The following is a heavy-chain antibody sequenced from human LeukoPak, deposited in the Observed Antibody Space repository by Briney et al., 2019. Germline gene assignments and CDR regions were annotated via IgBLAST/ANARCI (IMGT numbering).Heavy chain of an antibody. J-gene: IGHJ4*02. D-gene: IGHD6-13*01. CDR1: GFTFSSYA. CDR2: ISGSGGST. CDR3: ARDDREQQTYFDY. Sequence: PGGSLRLSCAASGFTFSSYAMSWVRQAPGKGLEWVSAISGSGGSTYYADSVKGRFTISRDNSKNTLYLQMNSLRAEDTAVYYCARDDREQQTYFDYWGQGTLVTVSS. V-gene: IGHV3-23*01.